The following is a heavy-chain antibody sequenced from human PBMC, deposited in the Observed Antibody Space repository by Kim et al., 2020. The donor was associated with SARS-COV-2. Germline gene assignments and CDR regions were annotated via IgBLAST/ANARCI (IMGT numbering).Heavy chain of an antibody. D-gene: IGHD3-3*01. J-gene: IGHJ3*02. CDR3: ASPHRDFWSGYYHAFDI. Sequence: SETLSLTCAVYGGSFSGYYWSWIRQPPGKGLEWIGEINHSGSTNYNPSLKSRVTISVDTSKNQFSLKLSSVTAADTAVYYCASPHRDFWSGYYHAFDIWGQGTMVTVSS. CDR2: INHSGST. V-gene: IGHV4-34*01. CDR1: GGSFSGYY.